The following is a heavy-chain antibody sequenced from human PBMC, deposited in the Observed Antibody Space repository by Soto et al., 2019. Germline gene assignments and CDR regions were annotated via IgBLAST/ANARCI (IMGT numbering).Heavy chain of an antibody. J-gene: IGHJ4*02. Sequence: SETLSLTCTVSGGSISSYYWSWIRQPPGKGLEYIGYIYYSGSTNYNPSLKSRVTISVDTSKNQFSLKLSSVTAADTAVYYCARLHLINWNDFTGADYWGQGTLVTVSS. CDR1: GGSISSYY. D-gene: IGHD1-1*01. V-gene: IGHV4-59*08. CDR3: ARLHLINWNDFTGADY. CDR2: IYYSGST.